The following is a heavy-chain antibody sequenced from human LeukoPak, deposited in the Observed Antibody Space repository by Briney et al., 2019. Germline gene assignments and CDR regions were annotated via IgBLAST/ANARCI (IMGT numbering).Heavy chain of an antibody. CDR2: IIPIFGTA. V-gene: IGHV1-69*13. CDR3: ASLAVAGIFDY. J-gene: IGHJ4*02. Sequence: ASVKVSCKASGYTFTSYVINWVRQAPGQGLEWMGGIIPIFGTANYAQKFQGRVTITADESTSTAYMELSSLRSEDTAVYYCASLAVAGIFDYWGQGTLVTVSS. D-gene: IGHD6-19*01. CDR1: GYTFTSYV.